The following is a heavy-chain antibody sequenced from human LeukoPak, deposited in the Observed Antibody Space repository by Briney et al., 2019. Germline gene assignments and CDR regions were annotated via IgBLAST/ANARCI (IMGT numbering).Heavy chain of an antibody. CDR3: AREDDVDTAMAYFDY. Sequence: SETLSLTCTVSGGSISSGSYYWSWIRQPAGTGLEWIGRIYTSGSTNYNPSLKSRVTISVDTSKNQFSLKLSSVTAADTAVYYCAREDDVDTAMAYFDYWGQGTLVTVSS. V-gene: IGHV4-61*02. CDR2: IYTSGST. D-gene: IGHD5-18*01. CDR1: GGSISSGSYY. J-gene: IGHJ4*02.